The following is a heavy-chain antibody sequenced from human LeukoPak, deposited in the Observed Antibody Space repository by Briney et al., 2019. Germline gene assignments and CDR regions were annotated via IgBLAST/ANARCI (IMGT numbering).Heavy chain of an antibody. D-gene: IGHD1-14*01. V-gene: IGHV1-69*13. CDR2: IIPIFGTA. J-gene: IGHJ6*02. CDR1: GGTFSSYA. CDR3: ARSRAPGGPHWYYYYYGMDV. Sequence: SVKVSCKASGGTFSSYAISWVRQAPGQGLEWMGGIIPIFGTANYAQKFQGRVTITADESTSTAYMELSSLRSEDTAVYYCARSRAPGGPHWYYYYYGMDVWGQGTTVTISS.